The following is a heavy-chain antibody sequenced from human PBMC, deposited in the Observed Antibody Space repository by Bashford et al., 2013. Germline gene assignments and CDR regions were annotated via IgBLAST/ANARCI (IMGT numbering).Heavy chain of an antibody. Sequence: SETLSLTCAVYGGSFSGYYWSWIRQPPGKGLEWIGEINHSGSTNYNPSLKSRVTISVDTSKNQFSLKLSSVTAADTAVYYCARSTYFDYWGQGTLVTVSS. CDR1: GGSFSGYY. J-gene: IGHJ4*02. CDR2: INHSGST. V-gene: IGHV4-34*01. CDR3: ARSTYFDY.